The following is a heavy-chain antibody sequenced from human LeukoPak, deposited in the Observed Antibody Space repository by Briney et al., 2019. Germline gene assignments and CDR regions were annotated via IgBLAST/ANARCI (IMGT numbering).Heavy chain of an antibody. D-gene: IGHD1-26*01. Sequence: GGSLRLSCAASGFTFSSYGMHWVRQAPGKGLEWVAFIRYDGSNKYYADSVKGRFTISRDNSKNTLYLQMNSLRVEDTAVYYCAKKSTVGARNHRYYFDYWGQGTLVTVSS. CDR3: AKKSTVGARNHRYYFDY. J-gene: IGHJ4*02. CDR2: IRYDGSNK. CDR1: GFTFSSYG. V-gene: IGHV3-30*02.